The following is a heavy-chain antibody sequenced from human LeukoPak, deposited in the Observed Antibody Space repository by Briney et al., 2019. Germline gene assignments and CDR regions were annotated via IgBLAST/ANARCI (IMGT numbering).Heavy chain of an antibody. J-gene: IGHJ3*02. V-gene: IGHV3-23*01. CDR1: GFTFSSYA. CDR3: ATPLWSRDGYRYEAFDI. D-gene: IGHD5-24*01. CDR2: ISGSGGST. Sequence: PGGSLRLSCAASGFTFSSYAMSWVRQAPGKGLEWVSAISGSGGSTYYADSVKGRFTISRDNSKNTLYLQMNSLRDEDTAVYYCATPLWSRDGYRYEAFDIWGQGTTVTVSS.